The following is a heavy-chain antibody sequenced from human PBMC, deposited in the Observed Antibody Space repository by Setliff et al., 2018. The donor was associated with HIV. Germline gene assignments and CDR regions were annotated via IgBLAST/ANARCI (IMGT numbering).Heavy chain of an antibody. CDR1: GYTFINYG. Sequence: ASVKVSCKASGYTFINYGISWVRQTPGRGLEWMAWINVGNGNTKNARKFQGRVALTTDTSTSTAHMELRNLRSDGTAVYYCARDSGMAVVGTWRRLDPWGQGTLVNVSS. CDR3: ARDSGMAVVGTWRRLDP. V-gene: IGHV1-18*01. CDR2: INVGNGNT. J-gene: IGHJ5*02. D-gene: IGHD6-19*01.